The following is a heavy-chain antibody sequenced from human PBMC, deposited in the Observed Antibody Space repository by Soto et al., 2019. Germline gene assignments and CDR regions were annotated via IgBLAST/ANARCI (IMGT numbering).Heavy chain of an antibody. CDR3: ARGEGFLDNYYYYGMDV. CDR1: GFTVSSNY. CDR2: IYSGGST. D-gene: IGHD3-3*01. J-gene: IGHJ6*02. V-gene: IGHV3-53*02. Sequence: VQLVETGGGLIQPGGSLRLSCAASGFTVSSNYMSWVRQAPGKGLEWVSVIYSGGSTYYADSVKGRFTISRDNSKNTLYLQMNSLRAEDTAVYYCARGEGFLDNYYYYGMDVWGQGTTVTVSS.